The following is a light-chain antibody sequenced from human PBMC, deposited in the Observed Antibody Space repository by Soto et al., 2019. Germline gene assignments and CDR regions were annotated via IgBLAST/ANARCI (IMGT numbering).Light chain of an antibody. CDR1: SGHSSYA. CDR2: LNGDGSH. V-gene: IGLV4-69*01. J-gene: IGLJ2*01. Sequence: LVLTQSPSASASLGASVKLTCTLSSGHSSYAIAWHQQQPEKGPRYLLKLNGDGSHTKGDGIPDRFSGSSSGAERYLTISSLQSEDEADYYCQTWGAGIVIFGGGTKLTVL. CDR3: QTWGAGIVI.